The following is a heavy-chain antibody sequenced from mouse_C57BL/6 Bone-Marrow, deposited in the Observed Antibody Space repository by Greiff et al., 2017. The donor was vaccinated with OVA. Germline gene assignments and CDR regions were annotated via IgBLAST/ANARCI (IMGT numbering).Heavy chain of an antibody. CDR3: ARHEESDDYDRAYWYFDV. CDR2: FYPGSGSI. CDR1: GYTFTEYT. V-gene: IGHV1-62-2*01. J-gene: IGHJ1*03. Sequence: QVQLQQSGAELVKPGASVKLSCKASGYTFTEYTIHWVKQRSGQGLEWIGWFYPGSGSIKYNEKFKDKATLTADKSSSTVYMELSRLTSEDSAVYCCARHEESDDYDRAYWYFDVWGTGTTVTVSS. D-gene: IGHD2-4*01.